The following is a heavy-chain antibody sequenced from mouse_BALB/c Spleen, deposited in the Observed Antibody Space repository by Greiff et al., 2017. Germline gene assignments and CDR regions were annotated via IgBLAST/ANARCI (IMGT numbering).Heavy chain of an antibody. J-gene: IGHJ3*01. CDR3: ARDYYRYDAWFAY. Sequence: EVKLVESGGGLVQPGGSLKLSCAASGFTFSSYGMSWVRQTPDKRLELVATINSNGGSTYYPDSVKGRFTISRDNAKNTLYLQMSSLKSEDTAMYYCARDYYRYDAWFAYWGQGTLVTVSA. CDR2: INSNGGST. CDR1: GFTFSSYG. V-gene: IGHV5-6-3*01. D-gene: IGHD2-14*01.